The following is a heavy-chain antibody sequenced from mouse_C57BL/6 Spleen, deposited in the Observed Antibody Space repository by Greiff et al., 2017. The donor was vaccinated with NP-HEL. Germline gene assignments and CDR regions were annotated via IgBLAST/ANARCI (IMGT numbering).Heavy chain of an antibody. CDR2: FRSESINFAT. V-gene: IGHV10-3*01. CDR1: GFPFPTSA. Sequence: EVMLVESGGGLVQPKGSLKLSCAASGFPFPTSAMPWVRRAPGKGLEWVARFRSESINFATYYADSVKERLTISRDDSQSMLYLQMNNLKTEDTAMYYCVRQLRLRAMDYWGQGTSVTVSS. J-gene: IGHJ4*01. CDR3: VRQLRLRAMDY. D-gene: IGHD3-2*02.